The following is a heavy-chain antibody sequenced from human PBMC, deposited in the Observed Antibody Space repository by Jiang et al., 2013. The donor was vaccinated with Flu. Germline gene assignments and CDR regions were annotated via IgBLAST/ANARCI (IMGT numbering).Heavy chain of an antibody. CDR2: QLGVLGTK. D-gene: IGHD3-10*01. Sequence: WAVRYQLGVLGTKGYADSVRGRFIISRDNLKNTLYLHMNSLGPEDTAVYYCVKDMMARGPVFYYNGMDVWGQGTTVTVSS. CDR3: VKDMMARGPVFYYNGMDV. V-gene: IGHV3-9*01. J-gene: IGHJ6*02.